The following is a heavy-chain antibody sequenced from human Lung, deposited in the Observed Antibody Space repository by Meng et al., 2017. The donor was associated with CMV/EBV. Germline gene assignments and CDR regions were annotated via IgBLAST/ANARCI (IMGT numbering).Heavy chain of an antibody. D-gene: IGHD3-22*01. CDR2: IKQDGSEK. CDR1: GFTFSSYW. Sequence: GGSLRLXCAASGFTFSSYWMSWVRQAPGKGLEWVANIKQDGSEKYCVDSVKGRFTISSDNAKNSLYLQMNSLRAEDTAVYYCARESDSSGWDYWGQGTLVTVSS. J-gene: IGHJ4*02. V-gene: IGHV3-7*01. CDR3: ARESDSSGWDY.